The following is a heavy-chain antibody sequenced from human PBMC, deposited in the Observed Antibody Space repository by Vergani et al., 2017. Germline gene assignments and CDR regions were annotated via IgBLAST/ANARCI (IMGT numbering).Heavy chain of an antibody. D-gene: IGHD3-16*01. CDR1: GGTFSHFF. Sequence: QAQLVQSGAEVKKPGSSVKVSCKSSGGTFSHFFISWVRQAPGQGLEWMGGIIPVFGVTNYTQKFQSRVTITADESTSTAYMELKSLRYKDTAVYYCAFGGPITTSYFYAMDVWGQGTTGTVSS. CDR3: AFGGPITTSYFYAMDV. CDR2: IIPVFGVT. J-gene: IGHJ6*02. V-gene: IGHV1-69*12.